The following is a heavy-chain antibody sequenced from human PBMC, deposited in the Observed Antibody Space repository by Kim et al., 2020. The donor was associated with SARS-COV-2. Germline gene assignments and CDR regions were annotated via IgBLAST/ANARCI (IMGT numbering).Heavy chain of an antibody. CDR2: IYYSGST. Sequence: SETLSLTCTVSGGSISSSSYYWGWIRQPPGKGLEWIGSIYYSGSTYYNPSLKSRVTISVDTSKNQFSLKLSSVTAADTAVYYCARRTRGGYYYGRRINWFDPWGQGTLVTVSS. CDR3: ARRTRGGYYYGRRINWFDP. CDR1: GGSISSSSYY. V-gene: IGHV4-39*01. J-gene: IGHJ5*02. D-gene: IGHD3-22*01.